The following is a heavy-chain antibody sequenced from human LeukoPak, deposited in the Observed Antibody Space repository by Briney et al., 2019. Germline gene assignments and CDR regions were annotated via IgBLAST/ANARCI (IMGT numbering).Heavy chain of an antibody. J-gene: IGHJ4*02. CDR2: ISYSGST. V-gene: IGHV4-59*01. D-gene: IGHD3-3*01. CDR1: GGSISSYY. CDR3: ARHSGWSGTSY. Sequence: KPSETLSLTCTVSGGSISSYYWSWIRQPPGEGLEWIGYISYSGSTNYNPSLKSRVTISVDTSKNQFSLKLSSVTAADTAVYYCARHSGWSGTSYWGQGTLVTVSS.